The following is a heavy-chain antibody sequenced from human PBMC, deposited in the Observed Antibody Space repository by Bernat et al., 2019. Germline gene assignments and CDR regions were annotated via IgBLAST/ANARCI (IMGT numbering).Heavy chain of an antibody. Sequence: QVQLVQSGVDVKKPGASVKVSCKASGYTFSNYGVTWVRQAPGQGLECMGWISTYSGNTNYAQKFQGRVTMTADTSTSTAYMELRSLSSDDTAVYYCARGEGYLDVWGKGTTVTVSS. CDR3: ARGEGYLDV. D-gene: IGHD3-10*01. CDR1: GYTFSNYG. CDR2: ISTYSGNT. V-gene: IGHV1-18*01. J-gene: IGHJ6*03.